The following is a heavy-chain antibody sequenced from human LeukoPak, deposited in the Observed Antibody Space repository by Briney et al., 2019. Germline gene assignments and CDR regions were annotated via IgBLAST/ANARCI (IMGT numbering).Heavy chain of an antibody. CDR2: ISSSSSYI. J-gene: IGHJ4*02. CDR3: AKVAYYDSKGYYYGNTDY. Sequence: GGSLRLSCAASGFTVSSYSMNWVRQAPGKGLEWVSSISSSSSYIYYADSMKGRFTISRDNAKNSLYLQMNSLRAEDTATYYCAKVAYYDSKGYYYGNTDYWGQGTLVTVSS. CDR1: GFTVSSYS. V-gene: IGHV3-21*04. D-gene: IGHD3-22*01.